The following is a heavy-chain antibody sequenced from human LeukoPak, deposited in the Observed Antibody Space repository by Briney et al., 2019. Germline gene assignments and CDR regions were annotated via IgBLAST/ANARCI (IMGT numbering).Heavy chain of an antibody. Sequence: GGSLGLSCAASGFTFTSYTMKWLRQAPGKGLEWVSSITGRTNGIYYADSVKGRFTISRDNAKNSLSLQMNSLRADDTAVYYCARARVASVYGSGREYYFDYWGQGALVTVSS. D-gene: IGHD3-10*01. CDR3: ARARVASVYGSGREYYFDY. CDR2: ITGRTNGI. CDR1: GFTFTSYT. J-gene: IGHJ4*02. V-gene: IGHV3-21*01.